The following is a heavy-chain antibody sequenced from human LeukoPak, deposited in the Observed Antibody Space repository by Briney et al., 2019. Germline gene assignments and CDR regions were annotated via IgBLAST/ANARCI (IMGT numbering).Heavy chain of an antibody. CDR3: AREWELTMAAPGY. Sequence: ASVKVSCKASGYTFTGYYMHWVRQAPGQGLEWMGWINPNSGGTNYAQKFQGRVSFTRDTSASTAYMELSSLRSEDTAIYYCAREWELTMAAPGYWGQGTLVTVSS. D-gene: IGHD1-26*01. CDR2: INPNSGGT. CDR1: GYTFTGYY. V-gene: IGHV1-2*02. J-gene: IGHJ4*02.